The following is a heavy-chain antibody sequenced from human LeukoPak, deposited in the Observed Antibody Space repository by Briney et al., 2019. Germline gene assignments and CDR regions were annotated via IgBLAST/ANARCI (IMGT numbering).Heavy chain of an antibody. CDR1: GGSISSHY. CDR3: ASLRYFDWLLFDY. V-gene: IGHV4-59*11. CDR2: IYYSGST. J-gene: IGHJ4*02. D-gene: IGHD3-9*01. Sequence: ETLSLTCTVSGGSISSHYWSWIRQPPGKGLEWIGSIYYSGSTYYNPSLKSRVTISVDTSKNQFSLKLSSVTAADTAVYYCASLRYFDWLLFDYWGQGTLVTVSS.